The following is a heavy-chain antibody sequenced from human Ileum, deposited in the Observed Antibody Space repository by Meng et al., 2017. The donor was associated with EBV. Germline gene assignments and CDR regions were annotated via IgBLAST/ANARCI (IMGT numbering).Heavy chain of an antibody. D-gene: IGHD6-13*01. CDR2: HSGSP. Sequence: QWHLQKPGPGVVRPSLTLPLTGAVSGGSISSGAYPWSWIRQPPGKGLEWIGHSGSPSYNPSLRSRLTISVDPSKNQFSLRLDSATAADTAVYYCAIYAEGAGGKGYWGQGTLVTVSS. V-gene: IGHV4-30-4*01. CDR3: AIYAEGAGGKGY. CDR1: GGSISSGAYP. J-gene: IGHJ4*02.